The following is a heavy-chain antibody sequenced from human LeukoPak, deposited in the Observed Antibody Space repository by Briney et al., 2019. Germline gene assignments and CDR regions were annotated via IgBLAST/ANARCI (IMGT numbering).Heavy chain of an antibody. Sequence: PSETLSLTCTVSGGSISGYYWSWIRQPPGKGLEWIGYIYYSGSTSYNPSLKSRVTISVDTSKNQFSLKLSSVTAADTAVYYCAREGARWEPSFSAFDIWGQGTMVTVSS. CDR1: GGSISGYY. CDR2: IYYSGST. J-gene: IGHJ3*02. D-gene: IGHD1-26*01. CDR3: AREGARWEPSFSAFDI. V-gene: IGHV4-59*01.